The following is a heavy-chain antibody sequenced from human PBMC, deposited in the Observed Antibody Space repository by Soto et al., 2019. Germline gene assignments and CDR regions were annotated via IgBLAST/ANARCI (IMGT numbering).Heavy chain of an antibody. J-gene: IGHJ4*02. D-gene: IGHD2-8*01. CDR1: GGSISNFY. CDR3: ARAPMVLSRSYFDS. CDR2: ISYSGNT. Sequence: KPSETLSLTCTVSGGSISNFYWIWIRQPPGKGLEWIGYISYSGNTNYNPSLKSRVSISVDTSKNQLSLNLTSVTAADTAVYYCARAPMVLSRSYFDSWGQGTPVTVSS. V-gene: IGHV4-59*01.